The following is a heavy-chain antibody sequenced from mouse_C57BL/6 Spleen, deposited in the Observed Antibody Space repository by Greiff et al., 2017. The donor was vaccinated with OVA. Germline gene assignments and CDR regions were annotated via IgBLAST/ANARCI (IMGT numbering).Heavy chain of an antibody. CDR2: IYPGDGDT. D-gene: IGHD1-1*01. J-gene: IGHJ2*01. CDR3: AITTVVAN. Sequence: VKLMESGPELVKPGASVKISCKASGYAFSSSWMNWVKQRPGKGLEWIGRIYPGDGDTNYNGKFKGKATLTADKSSSTAYMQLSSPTSEDSAVYFCAITTVVANWGQGTTLTVSS. CDR1: GYAFSSSW. V-gene: IGHV1-82*01.